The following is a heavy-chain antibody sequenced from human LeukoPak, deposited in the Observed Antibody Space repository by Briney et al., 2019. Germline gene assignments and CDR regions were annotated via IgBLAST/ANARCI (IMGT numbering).Heavy chain of an antibody. D-gene: IGHD6-19*01. CDR3: ARDSSLYYFDY. Sequence: PSETLSLTRTVSGGSISSYYWSWIRQPPGKGLEWIGYIYYSGSTNYNPSLKSRVTISVDTSKNQFSLKLSSVTAADTAVYYCARDSSLYYFDYWGQGTLVTVSS. CDR1: GGSISSYY. J-gene: IGHJ4*02. CDR2: IYYSGST. V-gene: IGHV4-59*12.